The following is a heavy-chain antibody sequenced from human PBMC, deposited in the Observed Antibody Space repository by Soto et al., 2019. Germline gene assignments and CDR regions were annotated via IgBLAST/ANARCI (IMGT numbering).Heavy chain of an antibody. Sequence: PGESLKISCKGSGYSFTSYWIGWVRQMPGKXLXXMGFXYXXXXXXRYSPSFQGQVTISADKSISTAYLQWSSLKASDTAMYYCARHRLEGVDYWGQGTLVTVSS. CDR2: XYXXXXXX. CDR1: GYSFTSYW. D-gene: IGHD6-6*01. CDR3: ARHRLEGVDY. V-gene: IGHV5-51*01. J-gene: IGHJ4*02.